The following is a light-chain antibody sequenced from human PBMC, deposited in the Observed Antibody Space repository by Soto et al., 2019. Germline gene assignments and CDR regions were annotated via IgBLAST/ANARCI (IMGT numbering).Light chain of an antibody. J-gene: IGLJ1*01. CDR2: DVS. V-gene: IGLV2-18*02. CDR3: SSYTSISTYV. Sequence: QSVLAQPPSVSGSPGQSVTISCTGTSSDVGSSNGVSWYQQPPGTAPKLMIYDVSNRPSGVPDRFSGSKSGNTASLTISGLQAEDEADYYCSSYTSISTYVLGTGTKVTVL. CDR1: SSDVGSSNG.